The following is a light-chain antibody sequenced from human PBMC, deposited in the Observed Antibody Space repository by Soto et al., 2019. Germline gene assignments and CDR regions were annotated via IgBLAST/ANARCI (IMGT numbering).Light chain of an antibody. V-gene: IGKV3-15*01. Sequence: DIVMAKYPATLSLSPGERATLSCRASQSVSSNLAWYQQKPGQAPRLLIYAASTRFTGVPARFSGSGSGTDFTLTIIRLEPDDFAVYYCQQYGISPRTFGQGTKVDIK. CDR2: AAS. CDR1: QSVSSN. CDR3: QQYGISPRT. J-gene: IGKJ1*01.